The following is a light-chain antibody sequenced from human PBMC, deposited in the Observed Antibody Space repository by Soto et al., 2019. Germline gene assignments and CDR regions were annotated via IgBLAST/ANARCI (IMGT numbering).Light chain of an antibody. CDR3: QSYAGSLSGPHVL. Sequence: QPVLTQPPSVSGDPGQRVTISCTGSSSNIGAGYDVHWYQQVPGTAPRLLIYSNNNRPSGFPDRFSGSKSGTSASLAITGLQAEDEADYYCQSYAGSLSGPHVLIGGGTKLTVL. CDR2: SNN. J-gene: IGLJ2*01. CDR1: SSNIGAGYD. V-gene: IGLV1-40*01.